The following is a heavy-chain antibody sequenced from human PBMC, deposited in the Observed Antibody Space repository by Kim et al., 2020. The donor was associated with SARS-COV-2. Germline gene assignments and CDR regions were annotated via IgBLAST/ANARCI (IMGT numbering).Heavy chain of an antibody. D-gene: IGHD6-13*01. CDR3: AKGIGIAAAGTDD. Sequence: YADPVKGRFTNTRDNAKNTLYLQMNSLRAEDTAVYYCAKGIGIAAAGTDDWGQGTLVTVSS. V-gene: IGHV3-23*01. J-gene: IGHJ4*02.